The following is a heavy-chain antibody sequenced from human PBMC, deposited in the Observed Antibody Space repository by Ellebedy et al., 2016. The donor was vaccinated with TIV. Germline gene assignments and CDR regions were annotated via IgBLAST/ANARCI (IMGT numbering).Heavy chain of an antibody. J-gene: IGHJ4*02. CDR3: ARDLGITMAPYYFDY. CDR2: ISAYNGNT. V-gene: IGHV1-18*01. D-gene: IGHD6-19*01. CDR1: GYTFITHG. Sequence: ASVQVSCXASGYTFITHGISWVRQAPGQGLEWTGWISAYNGNTKYAQKFHDRVTMTTDTSTSTAYMELRRLRSDDTAVYYCARDLGITMAPYYFDYWGQGTLVTVSS.